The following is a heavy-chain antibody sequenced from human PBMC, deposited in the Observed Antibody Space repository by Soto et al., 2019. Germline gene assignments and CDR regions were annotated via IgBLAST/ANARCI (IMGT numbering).Heavy chain of an antibody. Sequence: GGSLRLSCAASGFTFRSYAMHWVRQAPGKGLEWVAVISYDGSNKYYADSVKGRFTISRDNSKNTLYLQMNNLRVEDTAVYYCAKMDSSRNSWYVDYWGQGTLVTVSS. CDR2: ISYDGSNK. CDR3: AKMDSSRNSWYVDY. D-gene: IGHD2-2*01. CDR1: GFTFRSYA. J-gene: IGHJ4*02. V-gene: IGHV3-30-3*02.